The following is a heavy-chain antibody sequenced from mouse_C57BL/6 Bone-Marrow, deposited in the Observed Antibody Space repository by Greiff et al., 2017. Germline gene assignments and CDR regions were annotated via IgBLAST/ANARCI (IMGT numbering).Heavy chain of an antibody. CDR2: IRNKANGYTT. J-gene: IGHJ2*01. V-gene: IGHV7-3*01. D-gene: IGHD2-4*01. Sequence: EVQLVESGGGLVQPGGSLSLSCAASGFTFTDYYMSWVRQPPGKALEWLGFIRNKANGYTTEYSASVKGRFTISRDNYQSILYLQMNALRAEDSAPYYCARYNRLRYFDYWGQGTTLTVSS. CDR1: GFTFTDYY. CDR3: ARYNRLRYFDY.